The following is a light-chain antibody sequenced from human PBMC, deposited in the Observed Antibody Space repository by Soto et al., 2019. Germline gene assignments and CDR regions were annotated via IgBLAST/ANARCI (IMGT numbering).Light chain of an antibody. CDR2: NVY. CDR3: SAYTVSRTYV. Sequence: QSVLTQPASVSGSPGQSITISCTGTSNDVGAYNFVSWHQQHPGKAPKLMIYNVYDRPSGISYRFSGSKSGNTASLTISGLQGEDEADYYCSAYTVSRTYVFGTGTKVTVL. CDR1: SNDVGAYNF. V-gene: IGLV2-14*03. J-gene: IGLJ1*01.